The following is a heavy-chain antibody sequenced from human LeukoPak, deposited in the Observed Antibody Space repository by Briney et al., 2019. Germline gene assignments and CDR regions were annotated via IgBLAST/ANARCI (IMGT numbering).Heavy chain of an antibody. CDR2: INPSDGVI. V-gene: IGHV1-46*01. CDR3: ARRGSGSYVLDY. D-gene: IGHD3-10*01. J-gene: IGHJ4*02. Sequence: ASVKVTCTASGYTFTRYYMNWVRQAPGQGLEWMGIINPSDGVIDYAQKFQDRVTMTRDTSTSTVYMELSSLRSEDTAVYYCARRGSGSYVLDYWGQGTLVTVSS. CDR1: GYTFTRYY.